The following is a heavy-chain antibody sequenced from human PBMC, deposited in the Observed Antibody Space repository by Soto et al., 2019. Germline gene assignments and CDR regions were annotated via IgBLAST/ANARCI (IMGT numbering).Heavy chain of an antibody. D-gene: IGHD3-9*01. Sequence: PGGSLRLSCAASGFTFSSYAMSWVRQAPGKGLEWVSGINWNVGSTGFADSVKGRFTISRDNAKNSLHLQMNSLRAEDTALYYCARGEGLRYFDWFGDIWGQGTMVTVSS. CDR2: INWNVGST. J-gene: IGHJ3*02. CDR1: GFTFSSYA. V-gene: IGHV3-20*04. CDR3: ARGEGLRYFDWFGDI.